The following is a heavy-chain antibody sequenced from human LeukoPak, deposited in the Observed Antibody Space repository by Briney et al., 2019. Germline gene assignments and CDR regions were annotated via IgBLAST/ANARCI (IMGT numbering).Heavy chain of an antibody. CDR2: IYYTGST. V-gene: IGHV4-59*12. J-gene: IGHJ5*02. CDR3: ARDLITMVRGVIITGLYNWFDP. D-gene: IGHD3-10*01. CDR1: GGSISSYY. Sequence: SETLSLTCTVSGGSISSYYWSWIRQPPGKGLEWIGFIYYTGSTNYNPSLKSRVTISVDTSKNQFSLKLSSVTAADTAVYYCARDLITMVRGVIITGLYNWFDPWGQGTLVTVSS.